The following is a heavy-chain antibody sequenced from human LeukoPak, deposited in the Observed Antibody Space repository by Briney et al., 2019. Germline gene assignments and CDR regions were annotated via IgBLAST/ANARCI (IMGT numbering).Heavy chain of an antibody. CDR3: ARDPYYYDSSGYSDY. J-gene: IGHJ4*02. CDR2: IIPILGIA. Sequence: GASVKVSCKASGGTFSSCTISWVRQAPGQGLEWMGRIIPILGIANYAQKFQGRVTITADKSTSTAYMELSSLRSEDTAVYYCARDPYYYDSSGYSDYSSQGTLVTVSS. CDR1: GGTFSSCT. D-gene: IGHD3-22*01. V-gene: IGHV1-69*04.